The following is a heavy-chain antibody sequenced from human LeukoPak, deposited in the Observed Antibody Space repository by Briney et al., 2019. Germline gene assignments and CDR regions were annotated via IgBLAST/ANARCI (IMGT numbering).Heavy chain of an antibody. D-gene: IGHD3-10*01. J-gene: IGHJ4*02. V-gene: IGHV1-24*01. Sequence: ASVKVSCKVSGYTLTELSMHWVRQAPGKGLEWMGGFDPEDGETIYAQKFQGRVTITADKSTSTAYMELSSLRSEDTAVYYCAREVGTGSSADYWGQGTLVTVSS. CDR2: FDPEDGET. CDR1: GYTLTELS. CDR3: AREVGTGSSADY.